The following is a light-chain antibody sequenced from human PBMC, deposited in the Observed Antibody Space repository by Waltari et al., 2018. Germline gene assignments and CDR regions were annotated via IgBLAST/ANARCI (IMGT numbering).Light chain of an antibody. J-gene: IGKJ3*01. CDR2: GAS. CDR3: LQHNTYPIT. V-gene: IGKV1-17*01. CDR1: QGIRDE. Sequence: DIQLTHSPASLSASVGDRVTITSRASQGIRDELGWYQQKPGQPPTRLIYGASNLQSLVPLRFSGSGSGTEFTLTISSLQPEDSAIYYCLQHNTYPITVGPGTKVEIK.